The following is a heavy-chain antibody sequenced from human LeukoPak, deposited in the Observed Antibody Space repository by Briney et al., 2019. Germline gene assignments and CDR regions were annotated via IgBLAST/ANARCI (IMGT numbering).Heavy chain of an antibody. CDR2: ISSSGSTT. D-gene: IGHD5-18*01. CDR3: ARGDTETIHLDY. V-gene: IGHV3-48*03. J-gene: IGHJ4*02. CDR1: GFTFRSYE. Sequence: GGSLRLSCAASGFTFRSYEMNWVRQAPGKGLEWVSYISSSGSTTYYADSVKGRFTNSRDNAKKSLYLQMNSLRAEDTALYYCARGDTETIHLDYWGQGSLVTVSS.